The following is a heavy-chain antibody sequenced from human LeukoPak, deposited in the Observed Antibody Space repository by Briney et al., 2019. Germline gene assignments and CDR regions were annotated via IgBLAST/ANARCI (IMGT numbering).Heavy chain of an antibody. CDR2: INPNSGDT. CDR1: GYTFTGYY. Sequence: ASVYASCKASGYTFTGYYIQWVRQAPGQGLEWMGWINPNSGDTNYAEKSQGRVTMTRDTSMTTAYMELTRLTYADTAVYYCARGVGLAEESLDVWGQGTMVPVSS. J-gene: IGHJ3*01. CDR3: ARGVGLAEESLDV. D-gene: IGHD1-26*01. V-gene: IGHV1-2*02.